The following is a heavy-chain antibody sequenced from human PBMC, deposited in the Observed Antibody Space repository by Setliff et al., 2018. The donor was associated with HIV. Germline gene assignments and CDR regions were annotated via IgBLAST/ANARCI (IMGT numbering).Heavy chain of an antibody. CDR2: INHSGRT. J-gene: IGHJ6*02. CDR3: ARLRWAATAGTWDYYYYGMDV. CDR1: GGSISSGDYY. D-gene: IGHD6-13*01. Sequence: PSETLSLTCTVSGGSISSGDYYWSWIRQSPGKGLEWIGEINHSGRTKYSPSLRSRVSISVDTSKNQFSLKVRSVTAADTAVYYCARLRWAATAGTWDYYYYGMDVWGQGTTVTVSS. V-gene: IGHV4-39*07.